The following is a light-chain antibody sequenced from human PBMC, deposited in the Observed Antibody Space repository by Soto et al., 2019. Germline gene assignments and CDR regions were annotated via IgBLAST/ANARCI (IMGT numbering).Light chain of an antibody. CDR3: QQYYSNPFT. CDR2: WAS. Sequence: DIVMTQCPDSRAVSLGARANIKCKSSQSVLYSSNNKNYLAWYQQKPGQPPKLVIYWASTRESGVPDRFSGSGSGTDFTLTISSLQAEDVAVYYCQQYYSNPFTFGGGTKVDIK. J-gene: IGKJ4*01. V-gene: IGKV4-1*01. CDR1: QSVLYSSNNKNY.